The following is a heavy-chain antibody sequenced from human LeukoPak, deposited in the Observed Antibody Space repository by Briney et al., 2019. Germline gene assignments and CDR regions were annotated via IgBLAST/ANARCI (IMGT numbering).Heavy chain of an antibody. D-gene: IGHD6-19*01. CDR2: ISGNGDST. CDR1: GFTFSSYA. Sequence: PGGSLRLSCAASGFTFSSYAMSWVRQAPGKGLEWVSAISGNGDSTYYADSVKGRFTISRDSSKNTLYLQMNSLRAEDTATYYCAKSKYSGGWYDYWGQGTLVTVSS. J-gene: IGHJ4*02. CDR3: AKSKYSGGWYDY. V-gene: IGHV3-23*01.